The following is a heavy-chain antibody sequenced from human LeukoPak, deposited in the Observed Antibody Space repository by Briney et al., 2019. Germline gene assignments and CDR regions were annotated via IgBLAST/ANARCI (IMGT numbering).Heavy chain of an antibody. CDR3: ATYSSSWYGWEFDY. CDR2: IYYSGST. CDR1: GGSISSYY. J-gene: IGHJ4*02. D-gene: IGHD6-13*01. Sequence: SETLSLTCTVSGGSISSYYWSWIRQPPGKGLEWIGYIYYSGSTNYNPSLKSRVTISVDTSKNQFSLKLSSLTAVDPAVYYCATYSSSWYGWEFDYWGQGTLVTVSS. V-gene: IGHV4-59*01.